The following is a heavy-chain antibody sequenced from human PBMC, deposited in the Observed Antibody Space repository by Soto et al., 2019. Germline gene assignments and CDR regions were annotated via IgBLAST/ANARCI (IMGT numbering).Heavy chain of an antibody. CDR1: GFIFSDYG. CDR2: MSYDGSKE. J-gene: IGHJ4*02. D-gene: IGHD1-26*01. V-gene: IGHV3-30*18. Sequence: QVQLVESGGGVVQPGRSLRLSCAASGFIFSDYGMHWVRQAPGKGLEWVALMSYDGSKEFYGDSVKGRFTISRDNSKNTLYLQINSLSAEDSAVYYCEKDGRTDAFDYWGQGTLVIVSS. CDR3: EKDGRTDAFDY.